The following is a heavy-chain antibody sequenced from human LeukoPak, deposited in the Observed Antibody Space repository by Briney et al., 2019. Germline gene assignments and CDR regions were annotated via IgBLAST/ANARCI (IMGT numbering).Heavy chain of an antibody. CDR3: ARDECSSTSCALFVY. CDR1: GGSISSGDYY. V-gene: IGHV4-30-4*01. Sequence: SETLSLTCTVSGGSISSGDYYWSWIRQPPGKGLEWIGYIYYSGSTYYNPSLKSRVTISVDTSKNQFSLKLSSVTAADTAVYYCARDECSSTSCALFVYWGQGTLVTVSS. J-gene: IGHJ4*02. CDR2: IYYSGST. D-gene: IGHD2-2*01.